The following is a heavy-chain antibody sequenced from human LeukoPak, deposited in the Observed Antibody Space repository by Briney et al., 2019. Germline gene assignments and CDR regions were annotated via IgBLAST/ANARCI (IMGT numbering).Heavy chain of an antibody. J-gene: IGHJ4*02. D-gene: IGHD1-26*01. CDR3: AKSPLTIIVGATPAY. V-gene: IGHV3-30*02. Sequence: GGSLRLSCAASGFTFSSYGMHWVRQAPGKGLEWVAFIRYDGSNKYYADSVKDRFTISRDNSKNTLYLQMNSLRAEDTAVYYCAKSPLTIIVGATPAYWGQGTLVTVSS. CDR1: GFTFSSYG. CDR2: IRYDGSNK.